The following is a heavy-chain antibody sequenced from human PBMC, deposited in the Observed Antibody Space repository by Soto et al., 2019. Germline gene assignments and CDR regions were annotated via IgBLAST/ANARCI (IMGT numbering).Heavy chain of an antibody. CDR2: IYYSGST. CDR1: GGSISSSSYY. J-gene: IGHJ2*01. Sequence: SETLSLTYTVSGGSISSSSYYWGWIRQPPGKGLEWIGSIYYSGSTYYNPSLKSRVTISVDTSKNQFSLKLSSVTAADTAVYYCARTDGGLGVAATRHWYFDLWGRGTLVTVSS. V-gene: IGHV4-39*01. D-gene: IGHD2-15*01. CDR3: ARTDGGLGVAATRHWYFDL.